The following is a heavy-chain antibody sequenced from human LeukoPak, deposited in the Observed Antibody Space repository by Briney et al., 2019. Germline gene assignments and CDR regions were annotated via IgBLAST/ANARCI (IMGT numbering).Heavy chain of an antibody. CDR3: ARDSPTTADFDY. CDR2: INPSGGST. V-gene: IGHV1-46*01. J-gene: IGHJ4*02. Sequence: ASVKVSCKASGYTFTSYYMHWVRQAPGQGPEWMGIINPSGGSTSYAQKFQGRVTMTRDTSTSTVYMELSSLRSEDTAVYYCARDSPTTADFDYWGQGTLVTVSS. D-gene: IGHD1-26*01. CDR1: GYTFTSYY.